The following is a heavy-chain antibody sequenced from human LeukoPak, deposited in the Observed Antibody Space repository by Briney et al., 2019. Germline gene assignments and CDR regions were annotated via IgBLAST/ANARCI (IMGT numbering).Heavy chain of an antibody. D-gene: IGHD6-19*01. CDR1: GFTFSDYY. CDR3: ARGAYSSGWFSFDY. Sequence: PGGSLRLSCAASGFTFSDYYMSWIRQAPGKGLEWIGYIYYSGSTYYNPSLKSRVTISVETSKNQFSLKLSSVTAADTAVYYCARGAYSSGWFSFDYWGQGTLVTVSS. CDR2: IYYSGST. J-gene: IGHJ4*02. V-gene: IGHV4-59*01.